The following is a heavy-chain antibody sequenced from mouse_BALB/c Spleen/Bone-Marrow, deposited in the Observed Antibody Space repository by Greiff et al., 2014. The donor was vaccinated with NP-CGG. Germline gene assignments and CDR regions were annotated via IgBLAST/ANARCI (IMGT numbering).Heavy chain of an antibody. CDR1: GFNIKDTY. D-gene: IGHD1-1*01. CDR2: IDPANGNT. Sequence: EVQLQQSGAELVKPGASVKLSCTASGFNIKDTYMHWVKQRPEQGLEWIGGIDPANGNTKYDPKFQDKATITADTSSNTAYLQLSSLTSEDTAVYYCANYYYGYYFDYWGQGTTFTVSS. CDR3: ANYYYGYYFDY. J-gene: IGHJ2*01. V-gene: IGHV14-3*02.